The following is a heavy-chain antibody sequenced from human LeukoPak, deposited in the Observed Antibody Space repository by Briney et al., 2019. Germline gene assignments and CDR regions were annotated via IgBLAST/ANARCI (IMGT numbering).Heavy chain of an antibody. D-gene: IGHD3-10*01. CDR3: AKSTGSGTYCFDY. J-gene: IGHJ4*02. V-gene: IGHV3-23*01. CDR1: GFIFSSSA. Sequence: GGSLRLSCAASGFIFSSSAMSWVRQAPGKGLEWVSTIDNSGTTYCPDSVKGRFTIFTDNTKNTLYLQMNSLRAEDTATYYCAKSTGSGTYCFDYWGQGTLITGSS. CDR2: IDNSGTT.